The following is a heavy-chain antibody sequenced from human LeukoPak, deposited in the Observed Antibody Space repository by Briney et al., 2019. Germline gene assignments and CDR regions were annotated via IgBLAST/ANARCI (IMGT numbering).Heavy chain of an antibody. CDR2: IYYSGST. Sequence: PSETLSLTCTVSGGSFSSSSYYWGWIRQPPGKGLEWIGSIYYSGSTYYNPSLKSRVTISVDTSKNQFSLKLSSVTAADTAVYYCARRILYCSGGSCYSGVDYWGQGTLVTVSS. CDR1: GGSFSSSSYY. CDR3: ARRILYCSGGSCYSGVDY. D-gene: IGHD2-15*01. J-gene: IGHJ4*02. V-gene: IGHV4-39*01.